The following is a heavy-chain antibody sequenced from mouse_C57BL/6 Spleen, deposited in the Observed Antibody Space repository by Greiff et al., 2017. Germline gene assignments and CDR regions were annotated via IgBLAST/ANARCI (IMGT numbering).Heavy chain of an antibody. D-gene: IGHD1-1*01. CDR1: GFTFSDYG. J-gene: IGHJ4*01. CDR2: ISSGSSTI. CDR3: AKTSVVATPYAMDY. V-gene: IGHV5-17*01. Sequence: EVKLQESGGGLVKPGGSLKLSCAASGFTFSDYGMHWVRQAPEKGLEWVAYISSGSSTIYYADTVKGRFTISRDNAKNTLFLQMTSLRSEDTAMYYCAKTSVVATPYAMDYWGQGTSVTVSS.